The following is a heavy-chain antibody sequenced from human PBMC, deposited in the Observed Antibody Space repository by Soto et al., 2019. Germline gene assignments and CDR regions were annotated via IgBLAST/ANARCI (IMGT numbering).Heavy chain of an antibody. Sequence: EVQVLESGGGLVQPGGSLRLSCAMSGFTFSSYAMTWVRQAPGKGLEWVSAISGSGGTTYYADSVKGRLALSRDNSKNRLYLQLNSLRAEDTAVYYCARGGSFYFGSGSYSRYGMDVWGQVTTVTVAS. CDR3: ARGGSFYFGSGSYSRYGMDV. D-gene: IGHD3-10*01. V-gene: IGHV3-23*01. CDR1: GFTFSSYA. CDR2: ISGSGGTT. J-gene: IGHJ6*02.